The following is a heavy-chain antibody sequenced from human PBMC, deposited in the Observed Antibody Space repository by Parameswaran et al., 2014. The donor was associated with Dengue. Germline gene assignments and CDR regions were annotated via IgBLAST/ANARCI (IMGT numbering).Heavy chain of an antibody. J-gene: IGHJ6*02. D-gene: IGHD3-10*01. CDR3: ARDSMVRGVIKYYYYGMDV. CDR2: ISSSGSTI. V-gene: IGHV3-11*01. Sequence: VRQAPGKGLEWVSYISSSGSTIYYADSVKGRFTISRDNAKNSLYLQMNSLRAEDTAVYYCARDSMVRGVIKYYYYGMDVWGQGTTVTVSS.